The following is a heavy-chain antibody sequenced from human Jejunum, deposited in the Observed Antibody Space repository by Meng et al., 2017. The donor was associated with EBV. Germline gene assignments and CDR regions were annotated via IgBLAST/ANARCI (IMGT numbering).Heavy chain of an antibody. CDR3: ATGQGDSRYYFDS. D-gene: IGHD3-10*01. J-gene: IGHJ4*02. CDR1: GFTLSTYW. Sequence: QRGGSGGSLVQPGESLRPSCAASGFTLSTYWMHWVRQAPGKGLVWVSRISSDGRSITYADSVKGRFTISRDNAKNTLYLQMNSLRVEDTAVYYCATGQGDSRYYFDSWSQGTLVTVSS. V-gene: IGHV3-74*01. CDR2: ISSDGRSI.